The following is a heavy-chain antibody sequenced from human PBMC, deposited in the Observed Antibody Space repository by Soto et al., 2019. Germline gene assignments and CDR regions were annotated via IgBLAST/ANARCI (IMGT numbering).Heavy chain of an antibody. D-gene: IGHD3-10*01. Sequence: SETLSLTCSVSDDSMSTGVHYWSWIRRPPGKGLEWIGYIFYSGGTLYNPSLKSRVSISIDTSKNQFSLKLSSVTAADTAIYYCVRGRFEDIHDFWGQGTLVTVSS. CDR3: VRGRFEDIHDF. J-gene: IGHJ4*02. CDR1: DDSMSTGVHY. V-gene: IGHV4-30-4*01. CDR2: IFYSGGT.